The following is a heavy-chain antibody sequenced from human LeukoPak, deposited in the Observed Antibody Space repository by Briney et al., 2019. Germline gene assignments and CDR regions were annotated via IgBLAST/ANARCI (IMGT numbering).Heavy chain of an antibody. CDR3: ASSRYDSSGYYGIIGY. V-gene: IGHV3-23*01. CDR2: ISGSGGST. D-gene: IGHD3-22*01. CDR1: GFTFSSYA. J-gene: IGHJ4*02. Sequence: GGSLRLSCAASGFTFSSYAMSWVRQAPGKGREWVSAISGSGGSTYYADAVKGRFTISRDNSKNTLYLQMNSLRAEDTALYYCASSRYDSSGYYGIIGYWGQGTLVTVSS.